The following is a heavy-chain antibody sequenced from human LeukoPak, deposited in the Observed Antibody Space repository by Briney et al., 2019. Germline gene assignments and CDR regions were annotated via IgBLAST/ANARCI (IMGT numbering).Heavy chain of an antibody. J-gene: IGHJ4*02. Sequence: PGGSLRLSCAASGFTFSSYAMSWVRQAPGKGLEWVSAISGSGGSTYYADSVKGRFTISRDNSKNTLYLQMNSLRAEDTAVYYCAVGYCSGGSCYQVDYWGQGTLVTVSS. CDR2: ISGSGGST. D-gene: IGHD2-15*01. V-gene: IGHV3-23*01. CDR1: GFTFSSYA. CDR3: AVGYCSGGSCYQVDY.